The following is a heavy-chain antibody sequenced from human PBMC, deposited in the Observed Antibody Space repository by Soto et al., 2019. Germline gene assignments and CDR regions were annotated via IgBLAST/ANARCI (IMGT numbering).Heavy chain of an antibody. V-gene: IGHV4-39*01. CDR1: GGSISSSSYY. Sequence: SETLSLTCTVSGGSISSSSYYWGWIRQPPGKGLEWIGSIYYIGSTYYNPSLKSRVTISVDTSKNQFSLKLSSVTAADTAVYYCARQRSRWFDYLGRRNLVTI. CDR3: ARQRSRWFDY. D-gene: IGHD6-13*01. CDR2: IYYIGST. J-gene: IGHJ4*02.